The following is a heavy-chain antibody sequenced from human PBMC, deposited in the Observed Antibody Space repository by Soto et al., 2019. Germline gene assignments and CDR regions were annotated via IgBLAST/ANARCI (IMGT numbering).Heavy chain of an antibody. Sequence: SETLSLTCSVSGGSISSSSYYWGWIRQPPGKGLEWIGNIYYRGTTYYNPSLKSRVTISVDTSKNQFSLKLASVTAADTAVYYCARDYGDYQFDYWGQGTLVTVSS. CDR1: GGSISSSSYY. J-gene: IGHJ4*02. CDR2: IYYRGTT. D-gene: IGHD4-17*01. V-gene: IGHV4-39*02. CDR3: ARDYGDYQFDY.